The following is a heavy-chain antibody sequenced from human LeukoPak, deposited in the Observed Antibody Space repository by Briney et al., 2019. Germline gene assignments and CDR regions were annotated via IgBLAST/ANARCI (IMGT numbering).Heavy chain of an antibody. CDR1: GVTFSSYS. Sequence: PGRSLRLSCAASGVTFSSYSMNWVRQAPGKGLEWVSSISSRSTYIYYADSVKGRFTISRDNAKNSLYLQMNSLRAEDTAVYFCAKSTRAVMAMMDVWGKGTTVTVSS. J-gene: IGHJ6*04. V-gene: IGHV3-21*01. CDR3: AKSTRAVMAMMDV. CDR2: ISSRSTYI. D-gene: IGHD3-16*01.